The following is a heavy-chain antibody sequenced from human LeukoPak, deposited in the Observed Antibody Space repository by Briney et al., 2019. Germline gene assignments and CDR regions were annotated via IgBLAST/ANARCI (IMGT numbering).Heavy chain of an antibody. D-gene: IGHD6-13*01. J-gene: IGHJ3*02. CDR2: INHSGST. V-gene: IGHV4-34*01. CDR1: GGSFSGYY. CDR3: ARAQYSSSWRNAFDI. Sequence: SETLSLTCAVYGGSFSGYYWSWIRQPPGKGLEWIGEINHSGSTNYNPSLKSRVTISVDTSKNQFSLKLSSVTAADTAVHYCARAQYSSSWRNAFDIWGQGTMVTVSS.